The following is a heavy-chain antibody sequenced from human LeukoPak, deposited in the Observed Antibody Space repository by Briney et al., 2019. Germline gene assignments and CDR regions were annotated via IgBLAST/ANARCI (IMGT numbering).Heavy chain of an antibody. V-gene: IGHV3-7*01. CDR1: GFSLSGYW. CDR2: LHADGSEK. Sequence: GGSLRLSCVGSGFSLSGYWMSWVRQAPGEGLEWVARLHADGSEKYYVGSVKGRFTISGDNAKNSLYLQMNSLRVDDTAVYYCASGGYSFDYLGQGTLVTVSS. J-gene: IGHJ4*02. CDR3: ASGGYSFDY. D-gene: IGHD5-12*01.